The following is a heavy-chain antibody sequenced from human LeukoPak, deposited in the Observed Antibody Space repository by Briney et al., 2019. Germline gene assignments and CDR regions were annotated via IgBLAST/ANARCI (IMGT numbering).Heavy chain of an antibody. J-gene: IGHJ6*02. CDR3: TKDHDGMHA. CDR1: GFTFSSNA. V-gene: IGHV3-23*01. CDR2: ISVSGSRA. Sequence: GGSLRLSCAASGFTFSSNAMSWVRQAPGKGLEWVSVISVSGSRAYYADFVKGRFTVSRDNSKNTVLLQMNSLRVEDTAVYCCTKDHDGMHAWGQGTTVTVSS.